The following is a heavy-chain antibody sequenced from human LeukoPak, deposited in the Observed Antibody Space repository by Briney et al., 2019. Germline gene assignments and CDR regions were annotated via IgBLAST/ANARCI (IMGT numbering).Heavy chain of an antibody. CDR1: GGSMSSYY. Sequence: PSETLSLTCTVSGGSMSSYYWSWVRQPPGKGGEWIGYIYYSGSINYNPSLKSRVTISVHTSNNQFSLKLRSATAADTAVYYCARGPVPPSAWGQGTMVTVSS. CDR3: ARGPVPPSA. CDR2: IYYSGSI. D-gene: IGHD1-1*01. V-gene: IGHV4-59*01. J-gene: IGHJ3*01.